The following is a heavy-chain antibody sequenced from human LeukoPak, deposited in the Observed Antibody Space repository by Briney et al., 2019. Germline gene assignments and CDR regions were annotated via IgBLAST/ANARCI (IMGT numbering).Heavy chain of an antibody. CDR2: IYYSGST. CDR1: GCSISSGGYY. V-gene: IGHV4-31*03. J-gene: IGHJ4*02. D-gene: IGHD6-19*01. CDR3: ARNRVSGWYTGGNYFDY. Sequence: SETLSLTCTVYGCSISSGGYYWSWIPQHPGKGLEWFGYIYYSGSTYYHPSLKSRVTISVDTSKNQFSLKLSSVTAADTAVYYCARNRVSGWYTGGNYFDYWGQGTLVTVSS.